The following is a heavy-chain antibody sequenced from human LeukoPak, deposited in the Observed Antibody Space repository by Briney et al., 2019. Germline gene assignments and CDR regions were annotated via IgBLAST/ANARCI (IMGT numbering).Heavy chain of an antibody. V-gene: IGHV3-64D*06. D-gene: IGHD4-17*01. CDR3: VKGGYGDLYYFDY. Sequence: GGSLRLSCSASGFTFSSYAMHWVRQAPGKGLEYVSAISSNGGSTYYADSVKGRSTISRDNSKNTLYLQMSSLRAEDTAVYYCVKGGYGDLYYFDYWGQGTLVTVSS. CDR1: GFTFSSYA. J-gene: IGHJ4*02. CDR2: ISSNGGST.